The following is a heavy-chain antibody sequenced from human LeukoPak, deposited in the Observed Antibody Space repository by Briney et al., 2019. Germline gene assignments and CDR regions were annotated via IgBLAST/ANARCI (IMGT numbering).Heavy chain of an antibody. CDR2: IYGGGST. V-gene: IGHV4-4*07. CDR1: GGSIRSY. CDR3: ARDSGTTGEVKFDP. J-gene: IGHJ5*02. Sequence: SDTLSLTCTVSGGSIRSYWSWIRQPAGKGLEWIGRIYGGGSTDYNPSLKSRVTMSIDTSNNQFSLNLISVTAADTAVYYCARDSGTTGEVKFDPWGQGTLVTVSS. D-gene: IGHD3-10*01.